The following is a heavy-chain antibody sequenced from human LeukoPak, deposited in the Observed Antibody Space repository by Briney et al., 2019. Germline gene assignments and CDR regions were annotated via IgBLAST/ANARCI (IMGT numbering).Heavy chain of an antibody. Sequence: GESLKISCKGSGYSFTSYWIGWVRHMPGKGLEWMGIIYPGDSHNRYSPSFQGQLTISADTSISPAYLQWSSLKASYTAMYYCARRVQQLVLGHWFDPWGQGTLVTVSS. CDR2: IYPGDSHN. J-gene: IGHJ5*02. V-gene: IGHV5-51*01. CDR1: GYSFTSYW. CDR3: ARRVQQLVLGHWFDP. D-gene: IGHD6-13*01.